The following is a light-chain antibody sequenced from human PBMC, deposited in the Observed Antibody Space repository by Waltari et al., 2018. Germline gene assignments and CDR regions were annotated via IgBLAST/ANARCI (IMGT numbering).Light chain of an antibody. CDR3: QQSLNTPRT. CDR1: QSIRSY. CDR2: GAS. V-gene: IGKV1-39*01. Sequence: DIQMTQSPSSLSAFVGERVTITCRASQSIRSYVNWDQQKAGKAPQLLIYGASSLQSGVPSRFSGSGSGTDFTLTIRSLQPEDFATYYCQQSLNTPRTFGQGTKVEMK. J-gene: IGKJ1*01.